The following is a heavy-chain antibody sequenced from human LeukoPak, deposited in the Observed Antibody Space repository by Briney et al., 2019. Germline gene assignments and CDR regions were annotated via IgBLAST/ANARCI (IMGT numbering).Heavy chain of an antibody. CDR2: IGGSGGST. J-gene: IGHJ4*02. D-gene: IGHD3-10*01. CDR3: AKYRGFGDSYDS. V-gene: IGHV3-23*01. CDR1: GFPFSKNA. Sequence: GGSLRLSCAASGFPFSKNAMSWVRQAPGKGLEWVSSIGGSGGSTYYADAVKGRFTISRDTSENTLYLQMNSLRAEDAAVYYCAKYRGFGDSYDSWGQGTLVTVSS.